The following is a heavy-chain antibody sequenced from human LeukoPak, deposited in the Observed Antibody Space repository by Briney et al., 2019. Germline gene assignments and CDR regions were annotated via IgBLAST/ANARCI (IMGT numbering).Heavy chain of an antibody. V-gene: IGHV3-30*02. J-gene: IGHJ3*02. Sequence: GGSLRLSCAASGFTFSTYGMHWVRQAPGKVLEWVTFIRYDGSYKFYADSVKGRFTISRDNSKDTLNLQMNSLRAEDTAVYYCAKDHLTDWGNAFDIWGQGTMVTVSS. CDR3: AKDHLTDWGNAFDI. D-gene: IGHD7-27*01. CDR1: GFTFSTYG. CDR2: IRYDGSYK.